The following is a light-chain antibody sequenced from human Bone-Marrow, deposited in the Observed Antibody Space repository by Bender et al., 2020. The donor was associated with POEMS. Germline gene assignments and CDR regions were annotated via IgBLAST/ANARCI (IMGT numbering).Light chain of an antibody. J-gene: IGLJ3*02. CDR2: NDR. Sequence: SNVLAQPPSVSVAPGKTARMTYGENNIGFNSVNWHQQRPGQAPTLVMSNDRDRPSGIPERFSGSNSGNTATLTITRVEAGYEADISCQVWDSSCDQRWLSGGGAELTVL. CDR1: NIGFNS. CDR3: QVWDSSCDQRWL. V-gene: IGLV3-21*04.